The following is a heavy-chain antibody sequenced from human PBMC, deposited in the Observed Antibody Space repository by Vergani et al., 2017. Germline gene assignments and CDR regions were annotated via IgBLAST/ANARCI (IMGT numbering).Heavy chain of an antibody. J-gene: IGHJ5*02. Sequence: QVQLVQSGAEVKKPGTSVKVSCKASGYNFSDYYMHWVRQAPGQGLEWIGWINPNSGSTNYAQKFQGRVTMTRDTSISTAYMELSRLRSDDTAVYYCARDLSAVPDENWFHPWGQGTLVTVSS. CDR1: GYNFSDYY. CDR2: INPNSGST. V-gene: IGHV1-2*02. CDR3: ARDLSAVPDENWFHP. D-gene: IGHD2-2*01.